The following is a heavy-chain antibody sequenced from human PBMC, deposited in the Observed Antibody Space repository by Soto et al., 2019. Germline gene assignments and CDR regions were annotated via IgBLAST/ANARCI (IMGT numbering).Heavy chain of an antibody. V-gene: IGHV3-33*01. CDR1: GFTFSSYG. CDR3: ARDGQVGWNYIGYMDV. J-gene: IGHJ6*03. D-gene: IGHD1-7*01. CDR2: IWYDGSNK. Sequence: PGGSLRLSCAASGFTFSSYGMHWVRQAPGKGLEWVAVIWYDGSNKYYADSVKGRFTISRDNSKNTLYLQMNSLRAEDTAVYYCARDGQVGWNYIGYMDVWGKGTTVTVSS.